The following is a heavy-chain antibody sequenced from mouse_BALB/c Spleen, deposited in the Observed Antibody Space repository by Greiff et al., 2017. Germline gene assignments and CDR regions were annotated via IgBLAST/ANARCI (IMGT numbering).Heavy chain of an antibody. D-gene: IGHD2-14*01. J-gene: IGHJ1*01. Sequence: QVQLQQSGAALVRPGTSVKISCKASGYAFTNYWLGWVKQRPGHGLEWIGDIYSGSGNTYYNEKFKGKATLTADKSSSTAYMLLRSLTSEDSAVYVYARRYYRYEEDFDDWGAGTTGRVSS. V-gene: IGHV1-63*01. CDR2: IYSGSGNT. CDR1: GYAFTNYW. CDR3: ARRYYRYEEDFDD.